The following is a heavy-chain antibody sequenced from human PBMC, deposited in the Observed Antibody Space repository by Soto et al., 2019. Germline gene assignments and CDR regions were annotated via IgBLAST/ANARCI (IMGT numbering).Heavy chain of an antibody. V-gene: IGHV4-31*03. Sequence: SETLSLTCTVAGGSISSGDSYWTWIRQHPRKGLEWIGYIYFSGSTTYNPSLKSRLSISIHTSKNQLSLKLNSVTAADTAIYYCARDDYGGNSGALDIWGQGTMVTVSS. CDR2: IYFSGST. CDR1: GGSISSGDSY. D-gene: IGHD4-17*01. CDR3: ARDDYGGNSGALDI. J-gene: IGHJ3*02.